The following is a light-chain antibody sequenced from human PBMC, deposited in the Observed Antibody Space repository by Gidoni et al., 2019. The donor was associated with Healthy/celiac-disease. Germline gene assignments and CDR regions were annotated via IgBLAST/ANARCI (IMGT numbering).Light chain of an antibody. CDR2: DDS. CDR1: SSDVGGYNY. V-gene: IGLV2-14*03. Sequence: QSALPQPASVSGSPGQSITISCTGTSSDVGGYNYVSWYQQHPGNAPKLMIYDDSHRPSGVSNRFSGSESGNTASLTISGLQAEDGADYYCSSYTSSSTLVFGGGTKLTVL. CDR3: SSYTSSSTLV. J-gene: IGLJ2*01.